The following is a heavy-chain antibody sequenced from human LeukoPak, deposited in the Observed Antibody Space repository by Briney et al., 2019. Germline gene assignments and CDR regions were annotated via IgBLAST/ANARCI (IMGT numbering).Heavy chain of an antibody. CDR3: AKAAGGWYRFDY. J-gene: IGHJ4*02. V-gene: IGHV3-23*01. CDR2: ISGSGGST. D-gene: IGHD6-19*01. Sequence: PGGSLRLSCAASGFTFSSYGMHWVRQAPGKGLEWVSGISGSGGSTDYADSVKGRFTISRDNSKSTLYLQMNSLRAEDTAVYYCAKAAGGWYRFDYWGQGTLVTVSS. CDR1: GFTFSSYG.